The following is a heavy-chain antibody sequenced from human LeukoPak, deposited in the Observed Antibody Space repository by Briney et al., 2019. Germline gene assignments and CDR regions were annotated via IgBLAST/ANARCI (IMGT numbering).Heavy chain of an antibody. Sequence: GGSLRLSCAASGFTFSSYSMNWVRQAPGKGLEWVSSISSSSSYIYYADSVKGRFTISRDNAKNPLYLQMNSLRAEDTAVYYCARIWTGARGDFDYWGQGTLVTVSS. CDR2: ISSSSSYI. V-gene: IGHV3-21*01. J-gene: IGHJ4*02. CDR1: GFTFSSYS. CDR3: ARIWTGARGDFDY. D-gene: IGHD1-1*01.